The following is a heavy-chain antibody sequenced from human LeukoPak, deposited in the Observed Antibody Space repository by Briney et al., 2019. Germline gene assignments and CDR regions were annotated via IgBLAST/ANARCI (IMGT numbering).Heavy chain of an antibody. J-gene: IGHJ4*02. D-gene: IGHD5-18*01. CDR2: IYSDGSS. CDR3: ARGGYSYAHDY. CDR1: GFTVSSNY. Sequence: GGSLRLSCAASGFTVSSNYMSWVRQAPGKELEWVSVIYSDGSSYYADSVKGRFTISRDNSKNTLYLQMNSLRAEDTAVYYCARGGYSYAHDYWGQGTLVTVSS. V-gene: IGHV3-66*01.